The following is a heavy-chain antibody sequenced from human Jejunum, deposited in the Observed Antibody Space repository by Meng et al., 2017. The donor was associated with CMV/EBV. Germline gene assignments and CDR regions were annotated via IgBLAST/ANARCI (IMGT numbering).Heavy chain of an antibody. CDR3: ARVTYTSSWSEAGFEY. V-gene: IGHV1-46*01. CDR1: YYCTNDY. D-gene: IGHD6-13*01. J-gene: IGHJ4*02. Sequence: YYCTNDYIHWVRQAPGQEPEWMGIINPGGGSKIDAQKFQGRITVTRDTSTSTVYMELSSLKSDDTAVYYCARVTYTSSWSEAGFEYWGQGTLVTVSS. CDR2: INPGGGSK.